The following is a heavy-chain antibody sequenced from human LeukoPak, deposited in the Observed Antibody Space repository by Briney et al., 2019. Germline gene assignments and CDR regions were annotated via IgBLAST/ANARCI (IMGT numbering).Heavy chain of an antibody. CDR1: GYTFTSYY. V-gene: IGHV1-69*13. J-gene: IGHJ4*02. Sequence: ASVKVSCKASGYTFTSYYMHWVRQAPGQGLEWMGGIIPIFGTANYAQKFQGRVTITADESTSTAYMELSSLRSEDTAVYYCARARDSSGYYCYYFDYWGQGTLVTVSS. D-gene: IGHD3-22*01. CDR3: ARARDSSGYYCYYFDY. CDR2: IIPIFGTA.